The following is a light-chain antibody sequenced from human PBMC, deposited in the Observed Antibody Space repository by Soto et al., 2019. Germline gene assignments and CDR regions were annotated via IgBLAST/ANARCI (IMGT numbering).Light chain of an antibody. J-gene: IGKJ5*01. CDR3: QQSYNTPIT. CDR1: QSIFSW. Sequence: DIQMTQSPSTLSASVGDRVTITCRASQSIFSWLAWYQQKPGKAPKLLIYDVSSLESGVPSRFSGSGSGTDFTLTITSLRPEDFATYWCQQSYNTPITFGQGTRLEIK. V-gene: IGKV1-5*01. CDR2: DVS.